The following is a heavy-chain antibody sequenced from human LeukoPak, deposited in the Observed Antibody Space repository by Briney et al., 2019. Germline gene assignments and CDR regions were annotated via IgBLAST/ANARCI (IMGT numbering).Heavy chain of an antibody. CDR1: GYTLTELS. CDR2: FDPEDGET. V-gene: IGHV1-24*01. Sequence: GASVKVSCKVSGYTLTELSMHCVRQAPGKGLEWMGGFDPEDGETIYAQKFQGRVTMTEDTSTDTAYMELSSLRSEDTAVYYCASGTTGRDRYDDAFDIWGQGTMATVSS. CDR3: ASGTTGRDRYDDAFDI. D-gene: IGHD4-11*01. J-gene: IGHJ3*02.